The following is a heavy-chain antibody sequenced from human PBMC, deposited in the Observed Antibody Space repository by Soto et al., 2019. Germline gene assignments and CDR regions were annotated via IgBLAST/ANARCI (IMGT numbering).Heavy chain of an antibody. CDR2: IVPILGSA. D-gene: IGHD3-10*01. Sequence: GTSVKVSWKAAGYGYSADTSSWVRQAPGQGLEWMGRIVPILGSANYAQKFQERVTITRDMSTSTAYMELSSLRSEDTAVYYCAAGELVGGAYWGQGTLVTVSS. V-gene: IGHV1-69*02. J-gene: IGHJ4*02. CDR3: AAGELVGGAY. CDR1: GYGYSADT.